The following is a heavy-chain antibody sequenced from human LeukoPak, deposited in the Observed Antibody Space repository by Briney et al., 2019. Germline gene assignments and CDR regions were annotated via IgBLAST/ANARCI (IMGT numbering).Heavy chain of an antibody. J-gene: IGHJ4*02. CDR3: ARRSGDYPFDY. CDR1: GASISSSSYY. V-gene: IGHV4-39*01. CDR2: IYYSGST. D-gene: IGHD4-17*01. Sequence: SETLSLTCTVSGASISSSSYYWGWIRQPPGKGLEWIGSIYYSGSTYYNPSLKSRVTISVDTSKNQFSLKLSSVTAADTAVYYCARRSGDYPFDYWGQGTLVTVSS.